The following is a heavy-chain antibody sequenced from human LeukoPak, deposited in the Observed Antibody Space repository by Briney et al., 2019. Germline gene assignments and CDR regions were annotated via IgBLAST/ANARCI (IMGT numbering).Heavy chain of an antibody. CDR1: GFTFSSYA. D-gene: IGHD2-15*01. V-gene: IGHV3-23*01. Sequence: GGSLRLSCAASGFTFSSYAMSWVRHAPGEGLEWVSPISGSVGRTYYAVSVKGPFTISRDNSKNTLYPQMNSLRAEDTAVYYCAKGAVVLNYYYYYMDVWGKGTTVTVSS. CDR2: ISGSVGRT. CDR3: AKGAVVLNYYYYYMDV. J-gene: IGHJ6*03.